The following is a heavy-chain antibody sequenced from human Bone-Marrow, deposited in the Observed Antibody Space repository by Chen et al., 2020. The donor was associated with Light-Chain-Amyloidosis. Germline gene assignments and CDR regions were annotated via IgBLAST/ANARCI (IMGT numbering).Heavy chain of an antibody. CDR1: GYTFTAYS. D-gene: IGHD2-21*02. CDR2: INTDIGNA. V-gene: IGHV7-4-1*02. Sequence: QVHLVQSGSELKKPGASVKLSCKTSGYTFTAYSVNWVRQAPGQGLQWVGRINTDIGNATYAQGFTGRFVISLDTSVTTAYLQITGLKDEDTAVYYCARGVGVTGDSNFDSWGQGTRVTVSS. CDR3: ARGVGVTGDSNFDS. J-gene: IGHJ4*02.